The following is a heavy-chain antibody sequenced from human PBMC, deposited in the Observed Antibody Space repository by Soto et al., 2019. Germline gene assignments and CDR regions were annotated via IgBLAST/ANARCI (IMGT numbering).Heavy chain of an antibody. CDR3: ARAMTTRRMYV. Sequence: QVQLVQSGAEVKKPGASVKVSCKASGYTFTSYDINWVRQATGQGLEWMGWMTPKSGNTGYAQKVQGRVTMTRNTSKTTAYMELSSLRSEDTAGYYCARAMTTRRMYVWGQGTTVTVSS. CDR2: MTPKSGNT. J-gene: IGHJ6*02. V-gene: IGHV1-8*01. CDR1: GYTFTSYD.